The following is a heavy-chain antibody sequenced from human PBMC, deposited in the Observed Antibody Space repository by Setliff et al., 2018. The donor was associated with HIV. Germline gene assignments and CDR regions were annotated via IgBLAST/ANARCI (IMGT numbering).Heavy chain of an antibody. V-gene: IGHV1-69*10. J-gene: IGHJ5*01. Sequence: ASVKVSCKASGGTFSNYAFSWVRQAPGQGLEWMGGLIPIVDITKSTQKFRDRVTFTADESTKTAQMELSGLTFEDTAVYYCAMLDTSDYFRNNWFDSWGQGTLVTVSS. CDR2: LIPIVDIT. D-gene: IGHD3-22*01. CDR1: GGTFSNYA. CDR3: AMLDTSDYFRNNWFDS.